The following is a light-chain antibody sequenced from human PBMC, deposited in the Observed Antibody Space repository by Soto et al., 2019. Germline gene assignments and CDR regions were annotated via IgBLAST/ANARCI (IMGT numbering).Light chain of an antibody. CDR1: QSVSSN. Sequence: EIVMTQSPATLSVSPGERATLSCRASQSVSSNLAWYQQKPGQAPRLLIYGASTRATGIPARFSGSGSGTEFILTISSLQSEDFAVYYCQQYNNWLWTFGQGTKV. CDR2: GAS. J-gene: IGKJ1*01. CDR3: QQYNNWLWT. V-gene: IGKV3-15*01.